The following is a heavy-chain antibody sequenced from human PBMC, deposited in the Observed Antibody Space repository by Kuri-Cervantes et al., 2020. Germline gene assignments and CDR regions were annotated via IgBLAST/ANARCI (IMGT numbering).Heavy chain of an antibody. CDR1: GFTFSTYW. J-gene: IGHJ4*02. D-gene: IGHD3/OR15-3a*01. V-gene: IGHV3-7*04. CDR3: ARTIQVWTKAEGY. CDR2: IKQDGSES. Sequence: GGSLRLSCAASGFTFSTYWMSWVRQAPGKGLEWVANIKQDGSESHYVDSVRGRFTISRDNAKNSLYLQMNSLRAEDTAVYYCARTIQVWTKAEGYWGQGTLVTVSS.